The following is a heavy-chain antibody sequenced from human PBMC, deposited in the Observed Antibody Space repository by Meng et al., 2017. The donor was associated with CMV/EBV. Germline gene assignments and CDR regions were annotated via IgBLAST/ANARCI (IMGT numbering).Heavy chain of an antibody. Sequence: ISSNDYYWGWIRQTPVKGLEWIRYIYYSGSTYYNPSQQSRDTISVDTSKNQFSLKLSSVTAADTAVYYCARISGYCGGDCPQVWFDPWGQGTLVTVSS. V-gene: IGHV4-30-4*08. CDR3: ARISGYCGGDCPQVWFDP. CDR2: IYYSGST. J-gene: IGHJ5*02. D-gene: IGHD2-21*01. CDR1: ISSNDYY.